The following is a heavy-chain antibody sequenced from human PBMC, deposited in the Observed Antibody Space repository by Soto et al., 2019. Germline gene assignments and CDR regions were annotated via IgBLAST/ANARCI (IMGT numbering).Heavy chain of an antibody. CDR1: GFTFSSYG. CDR2: IWYDGSNK. CDR3: ARSAGKGGIAATIDY. D-gene: IGHD6-13*01. Sequence: VQLVESGGGVVQPGRSLRLSCASSGFTFSSYGMHWVRQAPGKGLEWVAFIWYDGSNKYYADSVKGRFTISRDNSKNTLFLQMDSLRAEDTAVYYCARSAGKGGIAATIDYWGQGTLVTVSS. J-gene: IGHJ4*02. V-gene: IGHV3-33*01.